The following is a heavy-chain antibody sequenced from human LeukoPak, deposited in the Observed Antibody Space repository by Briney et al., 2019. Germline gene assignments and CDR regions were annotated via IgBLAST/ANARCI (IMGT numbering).Heavy chain of an antibody. Sequence: SETLSLTCTVSGGSISSSSYYWGWIRQPPGEGLEWIGSIYYSGSTYYNPSLKSRVTISVDTSKNQFSLKLSSVTAADTAVYYCARLSGYYDILTGYYYFDYWGQGTLVTVS. CDR2: IYYSGST. D-gene: IGHD3-9*01. CDR1: GGSISSSSYY. J-gene: IGHJ4*02. CDR3: ARLSGYYDILTGYYYFDY. V-gene: IGHV4-39*01.